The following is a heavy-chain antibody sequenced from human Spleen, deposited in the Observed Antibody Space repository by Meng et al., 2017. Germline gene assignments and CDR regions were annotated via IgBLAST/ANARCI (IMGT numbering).Heavy chain of an antibody. V-gene: IGHV4-39*07. CDR3: ARDWLGPYYFDF. J-gene: IGHJ4*02. CDR2: IYYTGST. D-gene: IGHD6-19*01. Sequence: SETLSLTCTVSGGSVFSSSYYWGWLRQPPGKGLEWIGTIYYTGSTYYNPFLKSRATISLDTSKNQFSLKLSSVTAADTAVYYCARDWLGPYYFDFWGQGALVTVSS. CDR1: GGSVFSSSYY.